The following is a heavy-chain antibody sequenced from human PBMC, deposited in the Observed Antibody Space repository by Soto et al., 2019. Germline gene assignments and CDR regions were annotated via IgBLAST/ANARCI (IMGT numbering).Heavy chain of an antibody. CDR1: GFTCSSYD. V-gene: IGHV3-23*01. J-gene: IGHJ3*02. CDR2: ILVRGST. D-gene: IGHD2-8*02. CDR3: AKATATGGGAFDI. Sequence: SGGSLRLSCAASGFTCSSYDMSWVRQAPGKGLEWVSTILVRGSTHYPDSVKGRFTISRDNSKNTVFLQMNSLTAGDTAVYYCAKATATGGGAFDICGQGTMVTVSS.